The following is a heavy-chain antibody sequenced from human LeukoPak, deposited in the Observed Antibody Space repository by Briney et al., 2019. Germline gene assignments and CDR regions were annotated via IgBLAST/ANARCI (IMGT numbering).Heavy chain of an antibody. Sequence: GGSLRLSCAASGFTFSDSSMNWVRQAPGKGLEWVAVISYDGSNKYYADSVKGRFTISRDNSKNTLYLQMNSLRAEDTAVYYCAIPLALAGTADFQHWGQGTLVTASS. D-gene: IGHD6-19*01. V-gene: IGHV3-30*03. J-gene: IGHJ1*01. CDR1: GFTFSDSS. CDR3: AIPLALAGTADFQH. CDR2: ISYDGSNK.